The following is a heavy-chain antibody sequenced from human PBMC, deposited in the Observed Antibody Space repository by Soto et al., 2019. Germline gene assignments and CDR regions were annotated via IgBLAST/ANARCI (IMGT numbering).Heavy chain of an antibody. J-gene: IGHJ6*02. V-gene: IGHV1-18*01. CDR2: ISAYNGNT. CDR1: GYTFTSYG. Sequence: QVQLVQSGAEVKKPGASVKVSCKASGYTFTSYGISWVRQAPGQGLEWMGWISAYNGNTNYAQKLQGRVTMTTDTSTSTAYMELRSLRSEDTAVYYCARYSSSFGPKGSGYYYGMDVWGQGTTVTVSS. D-gene: IGHD6-6*01. CDR3: ARYSSSFGPKGSGYYYGMDV.